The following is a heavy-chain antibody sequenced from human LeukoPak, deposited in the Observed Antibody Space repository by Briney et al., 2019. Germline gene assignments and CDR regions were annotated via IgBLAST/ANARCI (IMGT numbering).Heavy chain of an antibody. CDR1: GGSMSPYH. Sequence: QPSETLSLTCTVSGGSMSPYHWGWIRQPPGKGLEWTGYIHYSGSTNYNPSLKSRVTISVDTSKNQFSLKLSSVTAADTAIYYCARAVSGRFDYWGQGTLVTVSS. J-gene: IGHJ4*02. V-gene: IGHV4-59*12. D-gene: IGHD6-19*01. CDR3: ARAVSGRFDY. CDR2: IHYSGST.